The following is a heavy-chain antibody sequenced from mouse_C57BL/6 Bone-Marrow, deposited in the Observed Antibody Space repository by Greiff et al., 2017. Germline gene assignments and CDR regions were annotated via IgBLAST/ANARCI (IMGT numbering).Heavy chain of an antibody. Sequence: EVHLVESGGDLVKPGGSLKLSCAASGFTFSSYGMSWVRQTPDKRLEWVATISSGGSYTYYPDSVKGRFTISRDNAKNTLYLQMSSLKSEDTAMYYCARRWLLRTWFAYWGQGTLVTVSA. CDR3: ARRWLLRTWFAY. CDR1: GFTFSSYG. J-gene: IGHJ3*01. CDR2: ISSGGSYT. D-gene: IGHD2-3*01. V-gene: IGHV5-6*01.